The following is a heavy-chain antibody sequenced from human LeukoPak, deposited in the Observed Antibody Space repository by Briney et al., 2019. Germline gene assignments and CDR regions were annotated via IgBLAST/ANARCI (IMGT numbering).Heavy chain of an antibody. CDR3: ARAHDYGDYAYFDY. CDR1: GFTFSDYY. CDR2: ISSSSSYT. Sequence: GGPLRLSCAASGFTFSDYYMSWIRQAPGKGLEWVSNISSSSSYTNYADSLNGRFTISRDNAKNSLYLQMNSLRAEDTAVYYCARAHDYGDYAYFDYWGQGTLVTVSS. V-gene: IGHV3-11*06. J-gene: IGHJ4*02. D-gene: IGHD4-17*01.